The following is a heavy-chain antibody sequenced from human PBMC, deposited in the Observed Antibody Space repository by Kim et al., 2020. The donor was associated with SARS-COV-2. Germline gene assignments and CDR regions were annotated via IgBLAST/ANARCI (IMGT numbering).Heavy chain of an antibody. V-gene: IGHV4-39*07. Sequence: SETLSLTCTVSGGSISSSSYYWGWIRQPPGKGLEWIGSIYYSGSTYYNPSLKSRVTISVDTSKNQFSLKLSSVTAADTAVYYCARDLVGGLLWFGELSSFDYWGQGTLVTASS. CDR3: ARDLVGGLLWFGELSSFDY. CDR1: GGSISSSSYY. J-gene: IGHJ4*02. CDR2: IYYSGST. D-gene: IGHD3-10*01.